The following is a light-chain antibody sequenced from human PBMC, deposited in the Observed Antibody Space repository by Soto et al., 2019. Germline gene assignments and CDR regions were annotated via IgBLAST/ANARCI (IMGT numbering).Light chain of an antibody. Sequence: DIPMTQSPSSLSASVEDRVIITCRASQSISNHLNWYQQKAGKAPKLLIFAASSLQSGVPSRSSGSRSGPDFTLANSSLQPEDFATCYCQHSYSSPPTFGQGTKVEVK. V-gene: IGKV1-39*01. CDR2: AAS. CDR1: QSISNH. J-gene: IGKJ1*01. CDR3: QHSYSSPPT.